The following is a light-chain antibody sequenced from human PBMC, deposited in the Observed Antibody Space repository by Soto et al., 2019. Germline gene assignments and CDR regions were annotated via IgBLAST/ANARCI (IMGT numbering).Light chain of an antibody. CDR2: GNN. CDR3: AAWDDSLNGPV. V-gene: IGLV1-44*01. Sequence: QPVLTQPPSASGTPGQRVTISCSGSSSNIGSNTVNWYQQLPGTAPKLLIYGNNQRPSGVPDRFSGSKSGTSASLAISGLQSEDEADYYCAAWDDSLNGPVFGGGTKLTVL. J-gene: IGLJ2*01. CDR1: SSNIGSNT.